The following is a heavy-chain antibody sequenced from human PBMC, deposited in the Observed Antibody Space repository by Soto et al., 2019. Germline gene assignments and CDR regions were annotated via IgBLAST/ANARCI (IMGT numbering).Heavy chain of an antibody. Sequence: ASVKVSCKASGYTFTSYGISWVRQAPGQGLECMGGISAYNGNTNYAQKLKGRVTMTTDTSTSTDYMELRSLRSEDAAVYYCARSLVGAAPFDYWGQGNLVTVSS. CDR3: ARSLVGAAPFDY. CDR2: ISAYNGNT. CDR1: GYTFTSYG. V-gene: IGHV1-18*01. D-gene: IGHD1-26*01. J-gene: IGHJ4*02.